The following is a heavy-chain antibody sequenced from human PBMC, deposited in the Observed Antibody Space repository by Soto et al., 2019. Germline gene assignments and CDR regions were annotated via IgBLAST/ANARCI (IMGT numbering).Heavy chain of an antibody. D-gene: IGHD5-18*01. V-gene: IGHV3-33*01. J-gene: IGHJ4*02. CDR1: GFTFSSYG. Sequence: PGGSLRLSCAASGFTFSSYGMHWVRQAPGKGLEWVAVIWYDGSNKYYADSVKGRFTISRDNSKNTLYLQMNSLRAEDTAVYYCARDPGYSLGAGGELDYWGQGTLVTVSS. CDR2: IWYDGSNK. CDR3: ARDPGYSLGAGGELDY.